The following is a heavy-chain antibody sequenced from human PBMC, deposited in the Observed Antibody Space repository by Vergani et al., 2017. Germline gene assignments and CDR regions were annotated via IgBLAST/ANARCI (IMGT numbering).Heavy chain of an antibody. CDR1: GGSISSGGYY. J-gene: IGHJ5*02. CDR2: IYYSGST. CDR3: AASTTGMTYNWFDP. Sequence: QVQLQESGPGLVKPSQTLSLTCTVSGGSISSGGYYWSWIRQHPGKGLEWIGYIYYSGSTYYNPSLKSRVTISVDTSKNQFSLKLSSVTAAATAVYYCAASTTGMTYNWFDPWGQGTLVTVSS. V-gene: IGHV4-31*03. D-gene: IGHD4-17*01.